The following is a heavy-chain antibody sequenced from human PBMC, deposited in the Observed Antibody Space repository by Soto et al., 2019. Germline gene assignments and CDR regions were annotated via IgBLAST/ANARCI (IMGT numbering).Heavy chain of an antibody. CDR3: VRGGQRFDP. V-gene: IGHV3-7*03. CDR1: GFSFSSFW. J-gene: IGHJ5*02. Sequence: EVQVVDSGGGLVQPGGSLRLSCAASGFSFSSFWMSWVRQAPGKGLEWVANIKPDGSEANYVDSVMGRFTISRDNAENSLFLLMNSLRVEDTAVYYGVRGGQRFDPWGQGTLVTVTS. CDR2: IKPDGSEA.